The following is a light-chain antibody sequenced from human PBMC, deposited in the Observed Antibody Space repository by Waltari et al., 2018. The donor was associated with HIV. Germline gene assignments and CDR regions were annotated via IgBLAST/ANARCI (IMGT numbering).Light chain of an antibody. CDR2: DVS. CDR1: SSDVGVYNF. J-gene: IGLJ2*01. Sequence: QSALTQPRSVSGSPGQSVTISCTGTSSDVGVYNFVSWYQQHPGKAPKLMIYDVSKRPSGVPDRFAGSKSGNTASLTISGLQAEDEADYYCCSYAGSYPVVFGGGTKLTV. CDR3: CSYAGSYPVV. V-gene: IGLV2-11*01.